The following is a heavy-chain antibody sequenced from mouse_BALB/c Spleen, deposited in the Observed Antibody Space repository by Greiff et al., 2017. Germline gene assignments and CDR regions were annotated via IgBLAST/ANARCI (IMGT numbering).Heavy chain of an antibody. CDR3: AREDYDGGVWDY. J-gene: IGHJ2*01. CDR1: GFTFSSYT. V-gene: IGHV5-6*03. D-gene: IGHD2-4*01. Sequence: EVKLEESGGGLVQPGGSLKLSCAASGFTFSSYTMSWVRQTPDKRLEWVATISSGGSYTYYPDSVKGRFTISRDNAKNTLYLQMSSLKSEDTARYYCAREDYDGGVWDYWGQGTTLTVSS. CDR2: ISSGGSYT.